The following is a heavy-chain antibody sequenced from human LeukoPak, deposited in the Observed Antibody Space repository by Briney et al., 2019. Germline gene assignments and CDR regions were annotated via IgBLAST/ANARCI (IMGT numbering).Heavy chain of an antibody. D-gene: IGHD3-3*01. CDR1: GGSISSYY. V-gene: IGHV4-4*07. CDR3: ARVAIFGVASDY. J-gene: IGHJ4*02. CDR2: IYTSGNT. Sequence: SETLSLTCTVSGGSISSYYWSWVRQPAGKGLEWIGRIYTSGNTNYNPSLKGRVTMSVDTSKNQFSLKLSSVTAADTAVYYCARVAIFGVASDYWGQGTLVTVSS.